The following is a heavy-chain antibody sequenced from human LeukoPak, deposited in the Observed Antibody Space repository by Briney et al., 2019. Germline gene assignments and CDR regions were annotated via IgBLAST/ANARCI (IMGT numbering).Heavy chain of an antibody. CDR3: ARAPEPYYYDSSGYYDY. Sequence: GGSLRLSCAASGFTFSSYWMSWVRQAPGKGLEWVANIKQDGSEKYYVDSVKGRCTISRDNAKNSLYLQMNSLRAEDTAVYYCARAPEPYYYDSSGYYDYWGQGTLVTVSS. V-gene: IGHV3-7*01. CDR2: IKQDGSEK. D-gene: IGHD3-22*01. J-gene: IGHJ4*02. CDR1: GFTFSSYW.